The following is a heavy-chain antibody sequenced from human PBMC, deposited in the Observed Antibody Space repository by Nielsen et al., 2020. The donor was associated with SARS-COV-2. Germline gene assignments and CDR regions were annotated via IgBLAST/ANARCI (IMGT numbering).Heavy chain of an antibody. V-gene: IGHV5-51*01. CDR3: ARLSVTRTYYYDSKAFDI. J-gene: IGHJ3*02. Sequence: QVFSNGSAYSFSSYWIVWLRQMPAKSLEWMGIIYPGDSDTRYSPSFQGQVTISSDKSISTAYLQWSILKASDTAMYYCARLSVTRTYYYDSKAFDIWGQGTMVTVSS. CDR1: AYSFSSYW. D-gene: IGHD3-22*01. CDR2: IYPGDSDT.